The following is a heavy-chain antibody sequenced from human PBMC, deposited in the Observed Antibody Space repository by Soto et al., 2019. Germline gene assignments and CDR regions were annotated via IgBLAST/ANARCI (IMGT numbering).Heavy chain of an antibody. CDR3: ARGRSSTSPYPIGY. CDR1: GGSISSGGYY. V-gene: IGHV4-31*03. CDR2: IYYSGST. J-gene: IGHJ4*02. Sequence: QVQLQESGPGLVKPSQTLSLTCTVSGGSISSGGYYWSWIRQHPGKGLEWIGYIYYSGSTYYNPSLKSRVTISVNTXXHQFSLKLSSVTAADTAVYYCARGRSSTSPYPIGYWGQGTLVTVSS. D-gene: IGHD2-2*01.